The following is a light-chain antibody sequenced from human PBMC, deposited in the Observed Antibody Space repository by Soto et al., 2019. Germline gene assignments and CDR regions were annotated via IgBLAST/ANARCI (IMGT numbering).Light chain of an antibody. Sequence: IKMTQSPSSLSASVGDRVTITCRASKNITTYLNWYQQKAGVAPNLLIYATSNLQRGVPSRFSGSGSGTDFTLTISSLHREDFATYYCQQSYSPPFTFGGGAKVEIK. V-gene: IGKV1-39*01. CDR3: QQSYSPPFT. CDR1: KNITTY. CDR2: ATS. J-gene: IGKJ4*01.